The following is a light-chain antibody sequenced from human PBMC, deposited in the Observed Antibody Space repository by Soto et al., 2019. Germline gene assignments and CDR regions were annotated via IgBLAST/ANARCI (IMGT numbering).Light chain of an antibody. CDR1: ESISIY. CDR2: DES. Sequence: EIVLTQSPATLSLSPGERATLSCRASESISIYLAWYQQKPGQAPRLLIYDESNRATCIPARFSGSGSGTDFTLTISNPEPEDYAVYYCQHRGIFGVGTKVDIK. V-gene: IGKV3-11*01. J-gene: IGKJ4*01. CDR3: QHRGI.